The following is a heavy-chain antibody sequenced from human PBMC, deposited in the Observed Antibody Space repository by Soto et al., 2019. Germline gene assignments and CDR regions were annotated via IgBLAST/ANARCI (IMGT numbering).Heavy chain of an antibody. CDR1: GFTFSSYG. CDR2: ISYDGSYK. Sequence: QVQLVESGGGVVQPGRSLRLSCAASGFTFSSYGMHWVRQAPGKGLEWVAVISYDGSYKYYADSVKGRFTISRANSKNTLYLQMNSLRAEDTAVYYCAKWNGGFDYWGQGTLVTVSS. D-gene: IGHD3-16*01. J-gene: IGHJ4*02. V-gene: IGHV3-30*18. CDR3: AKWNGGFDY.